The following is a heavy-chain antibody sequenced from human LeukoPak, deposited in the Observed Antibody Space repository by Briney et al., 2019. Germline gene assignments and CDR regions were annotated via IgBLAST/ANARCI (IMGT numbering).Heavy chain of an antibody. Sequence: GGSLRLSCAASGFTFSSYAMSWVRQAPGKGLEWVSAISGSGGSTYYADSVKGRFTISRDNSKNTLYLQMNSLRAEDTAVYYCALIPLLWFGELLGSVYFDYWGQGTLVTVSS. V-gene: IGHV3-23*01. CDR3: ALIPLLWFGELLGSVYFDY. CDR1: GFTFSSYA. CDR2: ISGSGGST. J-gene: IGHJ4*02. D-gene: IGHD3-10*01.